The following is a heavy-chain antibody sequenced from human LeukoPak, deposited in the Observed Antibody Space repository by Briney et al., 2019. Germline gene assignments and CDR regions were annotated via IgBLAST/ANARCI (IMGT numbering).Heavy chain of an antibody. Sequence: GGSLRLSCAASRFTFSSYGMSWVRQAPGKGLEWVSAISGSGGSTYYVDSVKGRFTISRDNSKNTLYLQMNSLRAEDTAVYYCAIPAYYYDSSGSPGDIWGQGTMVTVSS. J-gene: IGHJ3*02. CDR1: RFTFSSYG. V-gene: IGHV3-23*01. CDR2: ISGSGGST. D-gene: IGHD3-22*01. CDR3: AIPAYYYDSSGSPGDI.